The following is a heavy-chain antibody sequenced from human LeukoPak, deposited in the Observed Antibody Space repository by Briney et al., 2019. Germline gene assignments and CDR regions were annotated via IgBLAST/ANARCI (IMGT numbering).Heavy chain of an antibody. Sequence: PSETLSLTCTVSGGSISSYYWSWIRQPPGKGLEWIGYIYYSGSTNYNPSLKSRVTIPVDTSKNQFSLKLSSVTAADTAVYYCARLRGAAAGDWGQGTLVTVSS. CDR3: ARLRGAAAGD. CDR1: GGSISSYY. CDR2: IYYSGST. D-gene: IGHD6-13*01. V-gene: IGHV4-59*08. J-gene: IGHJ4*02.